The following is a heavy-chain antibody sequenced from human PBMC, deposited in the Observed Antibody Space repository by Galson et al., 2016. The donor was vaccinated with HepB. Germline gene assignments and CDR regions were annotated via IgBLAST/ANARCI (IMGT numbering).Heavy chain of an antibody. CDR1: EFIFSNYW. D-gene: IGHD4-17*01. CDR2: FNRDGGEI. CDR3: TRGTALPGVDF. Sequence: SLRLSCAASEFIFSNYWMNWVRLVPGKGLEWVATFNRDGGEIYYVDSVKGRFTISKDNARNLLYLQMNSRRAEDTAIYYCTRGTALPGVDFWGKGSLVIVSS. J-gene: IGHJ4*02. V-gene: IGHV3-7*01.